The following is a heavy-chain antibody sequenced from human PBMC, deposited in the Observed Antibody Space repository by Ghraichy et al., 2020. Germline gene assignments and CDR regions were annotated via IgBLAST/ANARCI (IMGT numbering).Heavy chain of an antibody. CDR3: AREAQQLGRYFDY. D-gene: IGHD6-13*01. V-gene: IGHV3-74*01. CDR1: GFTFSSYW. Sequence: GGSLRLSCAASGFTFSSYWMHWVRQAPGKGLVWVSRINSDGNITTYADSVKGRFTVSRDNAKNTLYLQMNSLRAEDTAVYYCAREAQQLGRYFDYWGPGTLVTVSS. J-gene: IGHJ4*02. CDR2: INSDGNIT.